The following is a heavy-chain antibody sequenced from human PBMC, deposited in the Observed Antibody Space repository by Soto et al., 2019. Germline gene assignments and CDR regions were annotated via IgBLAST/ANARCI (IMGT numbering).Heavy chain of an antibody. D-gene: IGHD5-12*01. CDR2: ISSSGSTI. Sequence: GALRLSCAASGFTFSDYYMSWIRQAPGKGLEWVSYISSSGSTIYYADSVKGRFTISRDNAKNSLYLQMNSLRAEDTAVYYCARSPAALRFPTWFDPWGQGTLVTVSS. V-gene: IGHV3-11*01. CDR1: GFTFSDYY. J-gene: IGHJ5*02. CDR3: ARSPAALRFPTWFDP.